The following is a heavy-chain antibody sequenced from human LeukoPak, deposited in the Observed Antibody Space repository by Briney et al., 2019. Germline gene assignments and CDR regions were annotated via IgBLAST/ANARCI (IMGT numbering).Heavy chain of an antibody. Sequence: PSETLSLTCTVSGGSISSYYWSWIRQPPGKGLEWIGRIYTSGSTNYNPSLKSRVTMSVDTSKNQFSLKLSSVTAADTAVYYCARGYYDILTGYLNWFDPWGQGTLVTVSS. V-gene: IGHV4-4*07. J-gene: IGHJ5*02. D-gene: IGHD3-9*01. CDR3: ARGYYDILTGYLNWFDP. CDR2: IYTSGST. CDR1: GGSISSYY.